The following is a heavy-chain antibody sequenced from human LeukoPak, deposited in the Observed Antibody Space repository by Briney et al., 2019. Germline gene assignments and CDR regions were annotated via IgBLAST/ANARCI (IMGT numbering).Heavy chain of an antibody. D-gene: IGHD3-3*01. CDR1: GFTFSNYD. J-gene: IGHJ6*03. Sequence: GGSLRLSCGASGFTFSNYDMHWVRQAPGKGLEWVAFIRNDGSNKYYADSVKGRFTISRDNSKNILYLQMNSLRAEDTAVYYCARAFGVASTYYYYMDVWGKGTTVTVSS. CDR3: ARAFGVASTYYYYMDV. V-gene: IGHV3-30*02. CDR2: IRNDGSNK.